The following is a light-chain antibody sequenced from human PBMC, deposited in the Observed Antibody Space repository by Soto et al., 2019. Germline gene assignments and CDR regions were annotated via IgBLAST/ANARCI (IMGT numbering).Light chain of an antibody. CDR3: QQSYSMVT. J-gene: IGKJ5*01. V-gene: IGKV1-6*01. CDR2: AAT. Sequence: AIQMTQSPSSLSASVGDRVTITCRASQGIRNDLGWYQQKPGKAPKLLIYAATTLQSGVPSRFSGSGSGTDFTLTISSLQPEDFATYYCQQSYSMVTFGQGTRLEIK. CDR1: QGIRND.